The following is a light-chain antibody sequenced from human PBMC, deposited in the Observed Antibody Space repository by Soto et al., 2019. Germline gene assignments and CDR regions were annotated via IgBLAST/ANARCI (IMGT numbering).Light chain of an antibody. CDR1: QSVTSNY. CDR3: QQYGGLPRT. V-gene: IGKV3-20*01. Sequence: EIVLTQSPATLSLSPGERATLSFRGSQSVTSNYLAWFQQKPGQAPRLLIYGASNRATGIPDRFSGSGSGTDFTLTISRLEPEDFAVYYCQQYGGLPRTFGQGTKVDIK. CDR2: GAS. J-gene: IGKJ1*01.